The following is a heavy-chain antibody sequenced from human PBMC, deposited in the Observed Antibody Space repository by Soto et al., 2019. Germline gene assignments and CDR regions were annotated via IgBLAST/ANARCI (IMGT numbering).Heavy chain of an antibody. CDR3: ASCSSGYQWAYAFDI. J-gene: IGHJ3*02. Sequence: GGSLRLSCAASGFTFSDYYMSWIRQAPGKGLEWVSYISSSSSYTNYADSVKGRFTISRDNAKNSLYLQMNSLRAEGTAVYYCASCSSGYQWAYAFDIWGQGTMVTVSS. CDR2: ISSSSSYT. D-gene: IGHD3-22*01. CDR1: GFTFSDYY. V-gene: IGHV3-11*06.